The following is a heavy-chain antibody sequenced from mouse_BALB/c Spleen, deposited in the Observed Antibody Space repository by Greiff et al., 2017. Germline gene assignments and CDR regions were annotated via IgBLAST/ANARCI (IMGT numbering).Heavy chain of an antibody. V-gene: IGHV1-14*01. Sequence: EVQLQQSGPELVKPGASVKMSCKASGYTFTSYVMHWVKQKPGQGLEWIGYINPYNDGTKYNEKFKGKATLTSDKSSSTAYMELSSLTSEDSAVYYCARVGTTVVATRYFDVWGAGTTVTVSS. CDR2: INPYNDGT. J-gene: IGHJ1*01. CDR1: GYTFTSYV. D-gene: IGHD1-1*01. CDR3: ARVGTTVVATRYFDV.